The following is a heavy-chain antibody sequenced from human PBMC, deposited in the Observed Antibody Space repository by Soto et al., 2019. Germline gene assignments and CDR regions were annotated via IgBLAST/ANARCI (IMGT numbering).Heavy chain of an antibody. CDR1: GFTFSNYA. J-gene: IGHJ4*02. D-gene: IGHD3-22*01. Sequence: GGSLRLSCAASGFTFSNYAMSWVRQAPGKGLEWVSAISGGGGSTYYADSVKGRFTISRDNSKNTLYLQMNSLRAEDTAVYYCAKDTNYDSSGYYHGPFDYWGQGTLVTVSS. CDR2: ISGGGGST. V-gene: IGHV3-23*01. CDR3: AKDTNYDSSGYYHGPFDY.